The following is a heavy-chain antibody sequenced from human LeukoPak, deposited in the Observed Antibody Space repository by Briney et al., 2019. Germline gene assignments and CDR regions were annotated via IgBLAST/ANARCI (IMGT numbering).Heavy chain of an antibody. CDR3: ARSGSRGRSYDDAFDI. V-gene: IGHV1-2*02. J-gene: IGHJ3*02. Sequence: WASVKVSCKASGYTFIDYYIHWVRQAPGQGLEWLGWINPNSGGTNYAQKVQGRVNLIRETSINTAYMELSRLTPDDTALYYCARSGSRGRSYDDAFDIWGQGTMVTVSS. CDR1: GYTFIDYY. D-gene: IGHD3-16*01. CDR2: INPNSGGT.